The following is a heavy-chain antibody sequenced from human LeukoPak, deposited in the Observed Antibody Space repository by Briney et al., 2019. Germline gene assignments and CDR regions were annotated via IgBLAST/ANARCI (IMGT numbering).Heavy chain of an antibody. CDR3: ARASGGSSGWFRYYFDY. D-gene: IGHD6-19*01. J-gene: IGHJ4*02. CDR1: GYTFTSYA. Sequence: GASVKVSCKASGYTFTSYATHWVRQAPGQRLEWMGWINAGNGNTKYSQKFQGRVTITRDTSASTAYMELSSLRSEDTAVYYCARASGGSSGWFRYYFDYWGQGTLVTVSS. V-gene: IGHV1-3*01. CDR2: INAGNGNT.